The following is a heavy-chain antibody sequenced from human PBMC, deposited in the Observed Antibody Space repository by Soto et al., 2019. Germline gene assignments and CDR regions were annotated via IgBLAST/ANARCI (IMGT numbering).Heavy chain of an antibody. V-gene: IGHV4-59*12. CDR3: AKDRRGSMTTSNFNDAFDI. CDR1: GGSISGYY. Sequence: PSENLSLTSTVSGGSISGYYWSWIRQPPGKRLEWIGYIDYYGSTNYNPSLKSRVTISVDTSKKQFSLNSLRAEDTAVYYCAKDRRGSMTTSNFNDAFDIWGQGTMVTVSS. J-gene: IGHJ3*02. D-gene: IGHD4-17*01. CDR2: IDYYGST.